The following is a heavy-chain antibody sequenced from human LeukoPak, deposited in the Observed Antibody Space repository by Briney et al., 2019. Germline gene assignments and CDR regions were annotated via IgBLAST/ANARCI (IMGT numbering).Heavy chain of an antibody. CDR3: ARGSPGPTGYYFDY. CDR2: IGTAGDT. Sequence: PGGSLRLSCAASGFTFSSYDMHWVRQATGKGLEWVSAIGTAGDTCYPGSVKGRFTISRENAKNSLYLQMNSLRAGDTAVYYCARGSPGPTGYYFDYWGQGTLVTVSS. J-gene: IGHJ4*02. V-gene: IGHV3-13*01. CDR1: GFTFSSYD.